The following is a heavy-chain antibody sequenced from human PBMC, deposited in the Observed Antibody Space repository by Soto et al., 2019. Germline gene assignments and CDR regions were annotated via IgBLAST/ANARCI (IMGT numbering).Heavy chain of an antibody. V-gene: IGHV1-3*01. J-gene: IGHJ5*02. CDR1: GYTFTSYA. Sequence: ASVKVSCKASGYTFTSYAMHWVRQAPGQRLEWMGWINAGNGNTKYSQKFQGRVTITRDTSANTAYMELSSLRSEDTAVYYCAREFFQLSGWFDPWGQGTLVTVSS. CDR2: INAGNGNT. CDR3: AREFFQLSGWFDP. D-gene: IGHD5-18*01.